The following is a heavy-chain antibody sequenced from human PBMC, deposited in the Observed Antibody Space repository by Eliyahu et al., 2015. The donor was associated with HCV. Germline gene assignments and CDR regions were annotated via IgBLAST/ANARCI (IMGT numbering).Heavy chain of an antibody. Sequence: QVQLQESGPGLVKPSETLSLTCTVSGGSISSYYWSWXRQPPGKGLEWIGYIYYSGSTNYNPSLKSRVTISVDTSKNQFSLKLSSVTAADTAVYYCARSGYSSGYYFDYWGQGTLVTVSS. CDR3: ARSGYSSGYYFDY. V-gene: IGHV4-59*01. J-gene: IGHJ4*02. D-gene: IGHD5-18*01. CDR2: IYYSGST. CDR1: GGSISSYY.